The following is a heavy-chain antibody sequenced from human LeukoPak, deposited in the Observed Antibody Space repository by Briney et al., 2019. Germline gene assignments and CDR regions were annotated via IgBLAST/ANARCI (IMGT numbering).Heavy chain of an antibody. V-gene: IGHV3-23*01. CDR3: AKMAIAKGATQGRGFLQFDF. Sequence: GGSLRLFCAASGFTFNNLAMSWVRQAPGKGLEWVSLISGSGGDSKSVDSVKGRFVISRDNSKNSLYLQLNSLRPEDTAVYYCAKMAIAKGATQGRGFLQFDFWGQGTLVTVSS. CDR2: ISGSGGDS. J-gene: IGHJ4*02. D-gene: IGHD3-10*01. CDR1: GFTFNNLA.